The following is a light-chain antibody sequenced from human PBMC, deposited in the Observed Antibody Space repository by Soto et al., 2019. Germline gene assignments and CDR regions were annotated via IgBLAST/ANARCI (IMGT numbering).Light chain of an antibody. J-gene: IGLJ1*01. CDR1: SSNIGAGYD. CDR2: SNS. CDR3: FSFTTTSTHV. V-gene: IGLV1-40*01. Sequence: QSVLTQPPSVSGAPGQRVTISCTGSSSNIGAGYDVHWYQQVPGTAPKLLIYSNSNRPSGVPDRFSGSKSGTSASVAITGLQAEDEAEYFCFSFTTTSTHVFGTGTKLTVL.